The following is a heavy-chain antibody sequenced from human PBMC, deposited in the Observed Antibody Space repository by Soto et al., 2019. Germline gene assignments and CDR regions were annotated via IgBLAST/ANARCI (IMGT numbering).Heavy chain of an antibody. J-gene: IGHJ4*02. CDR1: GFSLSNARMG. Sequence: QVTLKESGPVLVKPTGTLTLTCTVSGFSLSNARMGVSWIRQPPGKALEWLAHIFSNDEKSYSTSLRASLTISKDTSKGQVVLTMTNVDPVDTATYYCTRVRGYSYGPYYFDYWGQGTLVTVSS. V-gene: IGHV2-26*01. CDR3: TRVRGYSYGPYYFDY. CDR2: IFSNDEK. D-gene: IGHD5-18*01.